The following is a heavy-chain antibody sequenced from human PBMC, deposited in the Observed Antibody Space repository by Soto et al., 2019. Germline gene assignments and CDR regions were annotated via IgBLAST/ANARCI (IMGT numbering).Heavy chain of an antibody. Sequence: SVKVYWKTSEDSLSSYSSGWGSKAPGQGLEWMGWISGYNGNTNYAQKFQGRVTMTTDTSTSTAYMELRSLTSDDTAVYYCARGMGLAADFDYWGKGTLVTGFS. CDR1: EDSLSSYS. D-gene: IGHD3-9*01. CDR3: ARGMGLAADFDY. CDR2: ISGYNGNT. V-gene: IGHV1-18*01. J-gene: IGHJ4*02.